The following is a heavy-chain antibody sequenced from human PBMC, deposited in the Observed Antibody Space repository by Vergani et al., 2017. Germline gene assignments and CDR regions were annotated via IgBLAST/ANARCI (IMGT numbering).Heavy chain of an antibody. CDR2: IYHSGST. J-gene: IGHJ6*02. D-gene: IGHD2-21*02. CDR1: GYSISSTYY. Sequence: QVQLQESGPGLVKPSETLSLTCAVSGYSISSTYYWGWIRQPPGKGLEGIGSIYHSGSTYNNTSLKSRVTISVDTSKNQFSLKLSSVNAADTAVYYCARHRGDNDRGGMDVWGQGTTVTVSS. V-gene: IGHV4-38-2*01. CDR3: ARHRGDNDRGGMDV.